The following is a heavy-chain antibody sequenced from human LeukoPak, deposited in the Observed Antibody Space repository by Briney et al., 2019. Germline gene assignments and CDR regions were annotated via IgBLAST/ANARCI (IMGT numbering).Heavy chain of an antibody. Sequence: GGSLRLSCAASGFTFSSSAMSWVRQAPGKGLEWVSAISGSGGSTYYADSVKGRVTISRDNSKNKLYLQMNSLRAEDTAVYYCAKDMELAEAATPVLGNWGQGTLVTVSS. J-gene: IGHJ4*02. D-gene: IGHD2-15*01. CDR2: ISGSGGST. CDR3: AKDMELAEAATPVLGN. CDR1: GFTFSSSA. V-gene: IGHV3-23*01.